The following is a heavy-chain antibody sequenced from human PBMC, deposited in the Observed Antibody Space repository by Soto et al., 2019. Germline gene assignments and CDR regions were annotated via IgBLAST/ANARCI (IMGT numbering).Heavy chain of an antibody. CDR1: GAPITSGAYC. CDR2: IYQSGST. J-gene: IGHJ5*02. V-gene: IGHV4-30-2*01. CDR3: ARDMSGCSSSDCYLSGWFDP. D-gene: IGHD2-21*02. Sequence: TLSLTCTVSGAPITSGAYCWSWIRQPPGKGLEWIGFIYQSGSTHYNPSLKSRVTISVDRSKNHFSLQLTSLTAADTAVYYCARDMSGCSSSDCYLSGWFDPWGPGTLVTVSS.